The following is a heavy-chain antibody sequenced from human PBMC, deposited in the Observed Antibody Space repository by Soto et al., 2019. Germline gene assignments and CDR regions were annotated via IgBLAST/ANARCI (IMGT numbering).Heavy chain of an antibody. J-gene: IGHJ4*02. CDR1: GFTFNSYG. V-gene: IGHV3-30*18. Sequence: GGSLRLSCAASGFTFNSYGMHWVRQAPGKGLEWVAVISYDGSNKYYADSVKGRFTISRDNSKNTLYLQMNSLRAEDTAVYYCAKDRSWDRYYFDYWGQGTLVTVSS. D-gene: IGHD1-26*01. CDR2: ISYDGSNK. CDR3: AKDRSWDRYYFDY.